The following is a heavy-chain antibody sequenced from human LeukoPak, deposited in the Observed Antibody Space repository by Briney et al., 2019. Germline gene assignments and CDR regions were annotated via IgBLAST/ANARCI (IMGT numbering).Heavy chain of an antibody. Sequence: GGSLRLSCAASGFTFSSYWMSWVRQAPGKGLEWVANIKQDGSETYYVDSVKGRFIISRDNAKNSLYLQMNSLRAEDTAVYYCARAGYYYGSGSYFYYMDVWGKGTTVTVSS. CDR2: IKQDGSET. D-gene: IGHD3-10*01. J-gene: IGHJ6*03. V-gene: IGHV3-7*04. CDR1: GFTFSSYW. CDR3: ARAGYYYGSGSYFYYMDV.